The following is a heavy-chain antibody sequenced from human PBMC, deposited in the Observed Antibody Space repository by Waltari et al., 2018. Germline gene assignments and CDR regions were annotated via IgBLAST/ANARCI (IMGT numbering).Heavy chain of an antibody. CDR1: GGTFSSYA. CDR3: ASGSWAYWYFDL. CDR2: IIPILGTE. J-gene: IGHJ2*01. D-gene: IGHD6-13*01. V-gene: IGHV1-69*13. Sequence: QVQLVQSGAEVKKPGSSVKVSCKASGGTFSSYAISWVRQAPGQGLEWMGGIIPILGTENYARKVQCRVTSTGDESTSTADMELSSLRAEDTAVYYCASGSWAYWYFDLWGRGTLVTVSS.